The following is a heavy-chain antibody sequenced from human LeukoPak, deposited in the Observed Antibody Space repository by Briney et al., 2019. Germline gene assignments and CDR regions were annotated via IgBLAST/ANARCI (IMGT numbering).Heavy chain of an antibody. D-gene: IGHD3-22*01. Sequence: SETLSLTCAVYGGSFSGYYWSWIRQPPGKGLEWIGETNHSGSTNYNPSLKSRDTISVDTSKNQFSLKLSSVTAADTAVYYCARAPYYYDSSGYTYWGQGTLVSASS. J-gene: IGHJ4*02. V-gene: IGHV4-34*01. CDR1: GGSFSGYY. CDR3: ARAPYYYDSSGYTY. CDR2: TNHSGST.